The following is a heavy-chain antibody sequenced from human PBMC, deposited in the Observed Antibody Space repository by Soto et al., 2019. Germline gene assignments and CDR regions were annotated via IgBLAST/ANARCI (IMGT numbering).Heavy chain of an antibody. Sequence: QVRLVQSGAEVKKPGSSVKVSCKYSGGTFKTESINWLRQAPGQGLEWMGNILPAFGTADYAPKFQGSVTITADQATTTAYMDLSSLTSQDTAFYFCARRHEYGGNSDAFDIWGQGTLVTVSS. J-gene: IGHJ3*02. V-gene: IGHV1-69*13. CDR1: GGTFKTES. D-gene: IGHD4-17*01. CDR3: ARRHEYGGNSDAFDI. CDR2: ILPAFGTA.